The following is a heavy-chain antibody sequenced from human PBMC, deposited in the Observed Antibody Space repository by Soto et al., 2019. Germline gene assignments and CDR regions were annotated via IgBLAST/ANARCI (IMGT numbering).Heavy chain of an antibody. V-gene: IGHV1-2*02. CDR2: INPNSGGT. D-gene: IGHD3-3*01. CDR3: ARVKGYDFWSGYSYYFDY. CDR1: GYTFTGYY. J-gene: IGHJ4*02. Sequence: QVQLVQSGAEVKKPGASVKVSCKASGYTFTGYYMHWVRQAPGQGLEWMGWINPNSGGTNYAQKVQRRVTITRDTSISTAYMELSRLRSDDTAVYYCARVKGYDFWSGYSYYFDYWGQGTLVTVSS.